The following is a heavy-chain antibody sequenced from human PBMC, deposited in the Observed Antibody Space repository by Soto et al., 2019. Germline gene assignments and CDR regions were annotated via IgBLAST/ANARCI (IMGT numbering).Heavy chain of an antibody. D-gene: IGHD5-18*01. CDR3: ANERGCTYRYAS. CDR2: ISAYNGNT. J-gene: IGHJ5*01. CDR1: GYTFTSYG. V-gene: IGHV1-18*01. Sequence: AASVKVSCKASGYTFTSYGISWVRQAPGQGLEWMGCISAYNGNTNYAQKLQGRVTMTTDTSTSTAYMELSSLRSDDTAVYYCANERGCTYRYASWGQGPLVTVSS.